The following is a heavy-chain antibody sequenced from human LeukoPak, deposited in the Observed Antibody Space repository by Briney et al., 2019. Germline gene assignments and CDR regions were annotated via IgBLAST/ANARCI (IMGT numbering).Heavy chain of an antibody. Sequence: GGSLRLSCAASGFTFSNAWMSWVRQAPGKGLEWVGRIKSKTDGGTTDYAAPVKGRFTISRDDSKNTAYLQMNSLKTEDTAVYYCTRLTVRGVNGPHYGMDVWGKGTTVTVSS. D-gene: IGHD3-10*01. CDR2: IKSKTDGGTT. CDR1: GFTFSNAW. J-gene: IGHJ6*04. V-gene: IGHV3-15*01. CDR3: TRLTVRGVNGPHYGMDV.